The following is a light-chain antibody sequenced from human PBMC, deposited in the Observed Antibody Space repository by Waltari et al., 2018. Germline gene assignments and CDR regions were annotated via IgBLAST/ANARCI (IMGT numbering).Light chain of an antibody. CDR3: QNHERLPAM. CDR2: DAY. CDR1: PSIGKY. V-gene: IGKV3-20*01. J-gene: IGKJ1*01. Sequence: DIVLTQFPGTLSLSAGERATLSCRASPSIGKYLAWYQLRPGQAPRLLIYDAYIRAAGIPDRFSGSGSGTDFSLTISRLEPEDFAVYYCQNHERLPAMFGQGTKVEIK.